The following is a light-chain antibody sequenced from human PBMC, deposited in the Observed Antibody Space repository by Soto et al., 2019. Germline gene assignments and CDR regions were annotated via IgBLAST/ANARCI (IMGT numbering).Light chain of an antibody. CDR2: DVS. J-gene: IGKJ5*01. CDR1: QSVSGY. V-gene: IGKV3-11*01. Sequence: EIVLTQSPASLSLSPGERATLSCRASQSVSGYLAWYQQKPGQAPRLLIYDVSNRATGIPARVSGSGSGTDFTLTFSSLEPEDFAIYYCQQRSNWPITFGQGTPMEIK. CDR3: QQRSNWPIT.